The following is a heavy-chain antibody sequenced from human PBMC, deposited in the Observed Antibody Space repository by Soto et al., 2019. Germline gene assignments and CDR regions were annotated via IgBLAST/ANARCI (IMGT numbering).Heavy chain of an antibody. CDR2: IVPNVGTV. CDR1: GGTFSSFINYP. J-gene: IGHJ4*02. CDR3: ARRDTSGFLRYFDN. V-gene: IGHV1-69*06. D-gene: IGHD3-3*01. Sequence: SVQFSCKSSGGTFSSFINYPINWVRQAPGQGLEWMGGIVPNVGTVNYAQKFRGKVTITADKSTGTAYMELSSLRSEDTALYYCARRDTSGFLRYFDNWGQGTLVTVSS.